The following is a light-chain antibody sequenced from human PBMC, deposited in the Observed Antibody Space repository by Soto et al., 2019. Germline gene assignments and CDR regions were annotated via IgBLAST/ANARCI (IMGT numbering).Light chain of an antibody. CDR3: AAWDGSLNNVL. CDR1: GSSIGTNT. CDR2: GNN. V-gene: IGLV1-44*01. Sequence: QSVLTQPPSASGTPGQRVTISCSGSGSSIGTNTVNWYRQLPGTAPKLLIYGNNQRPSGVPDRFSGSKSGTSASLGISGLQSEDEDDYYCAAWDGSLNNVLFGGGTKVTVL. J-gene: IGLJ2*01.